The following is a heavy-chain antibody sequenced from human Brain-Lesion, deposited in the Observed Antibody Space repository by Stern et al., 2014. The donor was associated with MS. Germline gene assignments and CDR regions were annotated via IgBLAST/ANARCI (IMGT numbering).Heavy chain of an antibody. V-gene: IGHV1-45*02. CDR2: ITPFTGNT. D-gene: IGHD4-17*01. Sequence: QLVESGAEVKKTGSSVKVSCQASGNTFTNRYLHWVRQAPGQALEWMGWITPFTGNTNDAQNFQDRVTITMDRSMSTAYMDLSSLRSDDTAIYFCAEGGSYGFVYWGQGTLVTVSS. J-gene: IGHJ4*02. CDR1: GNTFTNRY. CDR3: AEGGSYGFVY.